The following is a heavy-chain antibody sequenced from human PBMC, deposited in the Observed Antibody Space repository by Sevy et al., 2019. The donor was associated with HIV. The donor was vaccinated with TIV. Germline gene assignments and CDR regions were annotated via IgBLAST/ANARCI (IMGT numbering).Heavy chain of an antibody. J-gene: IGHJ4*02. D-gene: IGHD2-2*03. CDR1: GFIFSDYY. CDR2: ISGSGIT. Sequence: GGSLRLSCSGSGFIFSDYYMSWIRQAPGRGLEWVSYISGSGITYYADSVEGRFTISRDNARNSLYLQMNSLGADDTAVYYCARDPLLGIAREVARGGYWGQGTLVTVSS. CDR3: ARDPLLGIAREVARGGY. V-gene: IGHV3-11*01.